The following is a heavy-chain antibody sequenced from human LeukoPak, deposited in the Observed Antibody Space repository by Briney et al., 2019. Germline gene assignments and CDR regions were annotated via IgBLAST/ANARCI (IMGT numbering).Heavy chain of an antibody. V-gene: IGHV3-64*01. D-gene: IGHD5-24*01. CDR3: AMKAVPRPRLHDAFDF. CDR1: GFTFSSYA. J-gene: IGHJ3*01. CDR2: ISSNGGTT. Sequence: GGSLRLSCAASGFTFSSYAMQWVRQAPGKTLEYVSGISSNGGTTYYANSVKGRFTISRDNSKNTLYLQMGSLRADDTAVYYCAMKAVPRPRLHDAFDFWGQGTVVSVSS.